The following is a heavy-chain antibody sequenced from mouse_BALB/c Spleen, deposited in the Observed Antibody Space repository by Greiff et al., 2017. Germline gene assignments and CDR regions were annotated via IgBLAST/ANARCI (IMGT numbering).Heavy chain of an antibody. V-gene: IGHV5-17*02. CDR3: ARSDGSRAMDY. D-gene: IGHD2-3*01. CDR1: GFTFSSFG. J-gene: IGHJ4*01. Sequence: EVKLVESGGGLVQPGGSRKLSCAASGFTFSSFGMHWVRQAPEKGLEWVAYISSGSSTIYYADTVKGRFTISRDNPKNTLFLQMTSLRSEDTAMYYCARSDGSRAMDYWGQGTSVTVSS. CDR2: ISSGSSTI.